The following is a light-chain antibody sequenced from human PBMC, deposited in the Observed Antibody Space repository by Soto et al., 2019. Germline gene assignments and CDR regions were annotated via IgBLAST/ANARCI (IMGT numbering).Light chain of an antibody. V-gene: IGLV2-23*03. Sequence: QSVLTQPASVSGSPGQSITISCTGTSSDVGSYNLVSWYQQHPGKAPKLMIYDGSKRPSGVSNRFSGSQSGNTASLTISGLQAEDEADYYCCSYAGSSPFVVFGGGAKLTVL. CDR1: SSDVGSYNL. CDR3: CSYAGSSPFVV. CDR2: DGS. J-gene: IGLJ2*01.